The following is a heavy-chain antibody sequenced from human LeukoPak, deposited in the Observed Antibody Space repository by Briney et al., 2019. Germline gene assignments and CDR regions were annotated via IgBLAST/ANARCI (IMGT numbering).Heavy chain of an antibody. CDR1: GGSISSSNW. CDR2: IYHSGST. Sequence: SETLSLTCAVSGGSISSSNWWSWVRQPPGKGLEWIGEIYHSGSTNYNPSLKSRVTISVDKSKNQFSLKLSSVTAADTAVYYCARGPSTSYSSSWYYYYGMDVWGQGTTVTVSS. D-gene: IGHD6-13*01. V-gene: IGHV4-4*02. J-gene: IGHJ6*02. CDR3: ARGPSTSYSSSWYYYYGMDV.